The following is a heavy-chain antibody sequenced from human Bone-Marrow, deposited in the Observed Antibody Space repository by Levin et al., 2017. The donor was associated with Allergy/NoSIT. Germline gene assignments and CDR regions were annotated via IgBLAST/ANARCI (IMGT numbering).Heavy chain of an antibody. Sequence: GESLKISCAASGFTFDTYALNWVRQAPGKGLEWVSIIDGSGGSTHYADSVKARFTLSRDNSKNTVYLQMSSLRVEHTAVYYCAKSPGRHDFWSGYYPPATVVDYWGQGTLVTVS. CDR1: GFTFDTYA. J-gene: IGHJ4*02. CDR2: IDGSGGST. V-gene: IGHV3-23*01. CDR3: AKSPGRHDFWSGYYPPATVVDY. D-gene: IGHD3-3*01.